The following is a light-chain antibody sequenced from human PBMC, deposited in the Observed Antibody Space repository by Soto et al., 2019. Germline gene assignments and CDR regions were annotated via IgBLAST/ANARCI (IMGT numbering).Light chain of an antibody. CDR3: QQYKTYWT. CDR1: QSVSSW. J-gene: IGKJ1*01. CDR2: KAS. Sequence: DIQMTQSPSTLSASVGDRVTMTCRASQSVSSWLAWFQQKPGKAPKLLIYKASNLQSGVSSRFSGGGSGTEFTLTISSLQPDDFATYYCQQYKTYWTFGPGTRWISN. V-gene: IGKV1-5*03.